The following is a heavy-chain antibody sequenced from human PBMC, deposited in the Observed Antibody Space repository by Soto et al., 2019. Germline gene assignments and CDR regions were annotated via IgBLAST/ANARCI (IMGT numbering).Heavy chain of an antibody. CDR2: MNPNSGNT. CDR3: ARGQQLWLGYYHYYGMDV. J-gene: IGHJ6*02. D-gene: IGHD5-18*01. Sequence: ASVKVSCKASGYTFTSYDINWVRQATGQGLEWMGWMNPNSGNTGYAQKFQGRVTMTRNTSISTAYMELSSLRSEDTAVYYCARGQQLWLGYYHYYGMDVWGQGTTVTVSS. V-gene: IGHV1-8*01. CDR1: GYTFTSYD.